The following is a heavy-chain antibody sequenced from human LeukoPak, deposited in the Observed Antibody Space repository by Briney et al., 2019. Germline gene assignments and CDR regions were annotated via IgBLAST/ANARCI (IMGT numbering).Heavy chain of an antibody. J-gene: IGHJ1*01. CDR3: ARIGISARGTNFHH. CDR2: IQPSGGRT. CDR1: GYIFTTHY. V-gene: IGHV1-2*02. Sequence: GASVKVSCKASGYIFTTHYMHWVRQAPGQGLEWMGVIQPSGGRTWYAQNFQGRVTMTRDTSISTAYMELSRLRSDDTALYYCARIGISARGTNFHHWGQGTLVTVSS. D-gene: IGHD6-13*01.